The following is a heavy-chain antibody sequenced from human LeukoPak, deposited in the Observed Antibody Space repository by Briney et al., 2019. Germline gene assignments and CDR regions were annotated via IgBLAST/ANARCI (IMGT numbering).Heavy chain of an antibody. D-gene: IGHD1-26*01. CDR2: IKNDGSTT. V-gene: IGHV3-74*01. CDR1: GFTFSSYW. CDR3: ARGGSYLSAFDI. J-gene: IGHJ3*02. Sequence: GGSLRLSCAASGFTFSSYWMHWVRQPPGKGLVWVSRIKNDGSTTTYADSVKGRFTVSRDNSKNTLYLQMNSLRAEDTAVYYCARGGSYLSAFDIWGQGTMVTVSS.